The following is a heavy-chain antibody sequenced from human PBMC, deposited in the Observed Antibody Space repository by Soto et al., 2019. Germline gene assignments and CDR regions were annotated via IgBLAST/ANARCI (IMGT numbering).Heavy chain of an antibody. D-gene: IGHD3-10*01. Sequence: ASVKVSCKASGYTFTGYYMHWVRQAPGQGLEWMGWINPNSGGTNYAQKFQGRVTMTRDTPISTAYMELSRLRSDDTAVYYCARIDLYYGTGYYFDYWGQGTLVTVSS. J-gene: IGHJ4*02. CDR3: ARIDLYYGTGYYFDY. V-gene: IGHV1-2*02. CDR2: INPNSGGT. CDR1: GYTFTGYY.